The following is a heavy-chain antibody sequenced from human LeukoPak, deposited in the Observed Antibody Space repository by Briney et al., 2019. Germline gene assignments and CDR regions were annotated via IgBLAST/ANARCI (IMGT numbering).Heavy chain of an antibody. CDR1: GFTFSSYW. V-gene: IGHV3-7*04. CDR2: IKEDGSEK. Sequence: GGSLRLSCAASGFTFSSYWMTCVRQAPGKGLEWVANIKEDGSEKYYVDSVKGRFTISRDNAKNSLYLQMNSLRAEDSAVYYCARDDRDGYNYFAYWGLGTLVTVSS. CDR3: ARDDRDGYNYFAY. J-gene: IGHJ4*02. D-gene: IGHD5-24*01.